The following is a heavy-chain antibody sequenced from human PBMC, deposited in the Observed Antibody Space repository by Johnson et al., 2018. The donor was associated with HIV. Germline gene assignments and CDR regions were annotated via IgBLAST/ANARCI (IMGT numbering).Heavy chain of an antibody. V-gene: IGHV3-30-3*01. CDR3: ARDHIKEGSSGFGSFAFDI. D-gene: IGHD6-6*01. Sequence: VQVVESGGGVVQPGRSLRLSCAASGFTFSSYAMHWVRQAPGKGLEWVAVISYDGSNKYYADSVKGRFTISRDNSKNTLYLQMNSLRAEDTAVYYCARDHIKEGSSGFGSFAFDIRGQGTMVTVSS. CDR2: ISYDGSNK. CDR1: GFTFSSYA. J-gene: IGHJ3*02.